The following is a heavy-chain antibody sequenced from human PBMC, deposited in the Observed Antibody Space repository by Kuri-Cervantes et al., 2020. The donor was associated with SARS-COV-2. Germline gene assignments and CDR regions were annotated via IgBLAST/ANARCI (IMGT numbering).Heavy chain of an antibody. CDR2: ISSSSSYI. V-gene: IGHV3-21*01. CDR1: GFTFSNAW. D-gene: IGHD6-19*01. Sequence: GESLKISCAASGFTFSNAWMSWVRQAPGKGLEWVSSISSSSSYIYYADSVKGRFTISRDNAKNSLYPQMNSLRAEDTAVYYCARAGYSSGWYPPNWFDPWGQGTLVTVSS. CDR3: ARAGYSSGWYPPNWFDP. J-gene: IGHJ5*02.